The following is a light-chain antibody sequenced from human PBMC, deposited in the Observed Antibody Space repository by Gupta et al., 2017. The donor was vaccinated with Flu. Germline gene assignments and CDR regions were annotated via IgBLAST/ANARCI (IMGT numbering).Light chain of an antibody. CDR3: RQALQTPRT. J-gene: IGKJ1*01. CDR1: QSLLHSNGYNY. Sequence: DIVMTQSPLSLPVTPGEPAPISCRSSQSLLHSNGYNYLDWYLQKPGQSPQLLIYLGSNRASGVPDRFSGSGSGTDFTLKISRVEAEDVGVYYCRQALQTPRTFGQGTKVEIK. V-gene: IGKV2-28*01. CDR2: LGS.